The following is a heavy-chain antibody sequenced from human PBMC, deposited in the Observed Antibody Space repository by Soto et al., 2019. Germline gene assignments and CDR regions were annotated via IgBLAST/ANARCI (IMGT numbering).Heavy chain of an antibody. CDR3: ARGVSEAVAGVHYYGMDV. CDR2: IKQDGSEK. Sequence: GGSLRLSCAASGFTFSSYWMSWVRQAPGKGLEWVANIKQDGSEKYYVDSVKGRFTISRDNAKNSLYLQMNSLRAEDTAVYYCARGVSEAVAGVHYYGMDVWGQGTTVTVSS. D-gene: IGHD6-19*01. CDR1: GFTFSSYW. V-gene: IGHV3-7*05. J-gene: IGHJ6*02.